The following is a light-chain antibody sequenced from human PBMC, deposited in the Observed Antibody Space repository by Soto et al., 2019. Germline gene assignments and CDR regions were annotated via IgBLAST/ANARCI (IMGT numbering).Light chain of an antibody. CDR2: GAS. Sequence: EIVLTQSPGTLSLSPGERATLSCRASQSVSSSYLAWYQQKPGQAPRLLIYGASSRATGSPDRCSGSWAGTDFTRTSSRLEPEDFAVYYCQQYGSSRWTFGQGTKVEIK. CDR3: QQYGSSRWT. V-gene: IGKV3-20*01. J-gene: IGKJ1*01. CDR1: QSVSSSY.